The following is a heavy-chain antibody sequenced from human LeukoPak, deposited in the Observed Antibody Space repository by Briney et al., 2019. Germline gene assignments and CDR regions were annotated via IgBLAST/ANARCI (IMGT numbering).Heavy chain of an antibody. J-gene: IGHJ4*02. D-gene: IGHD1-26*01. V-gene: IGHV4-61*02. CDR2: IYTSGST. CDR1: GGSISSGSYY. CDR3: ARVSDPTDIDY. Sequence: PSETLSLTCTVSGGSISSGSYYWSWIRQPAGKGLEWIGRIYTSGSTNYNPSLKSRVTISVDTSKNQFSLKLSSVTAADTPVYYCARVSDPTDIDYWGQGTLVTVSS.